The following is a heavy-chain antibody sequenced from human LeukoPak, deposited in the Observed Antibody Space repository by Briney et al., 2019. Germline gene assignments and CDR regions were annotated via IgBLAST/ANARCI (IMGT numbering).Heavy chain of an antibody. V-gene: IGHV1-46*01. D-gene: IGHD5-24*01. CDR3: ARDPRGRDGYNYFDY. CDR2: INPSGGST. CDR1: GYTFTSYY. J-gene: IGHJ4*02. Sequence: GASVKVSCKASGYTFTSYYMHWVRQAPGQGLEWMGIINPSGGSTSYAQKFQGRVTMTRDTSTSTVYMELSSLRSEDTAAYYCARDPRGRDGYNYFDYWGQGTLVTVSS.